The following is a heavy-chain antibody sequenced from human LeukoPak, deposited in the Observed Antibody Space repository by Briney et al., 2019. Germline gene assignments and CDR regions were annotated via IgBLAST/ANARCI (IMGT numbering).Heavy chain of an antibody. CDR1: GGSINSYY. CDR3: ARKTTGEHFDY. Sequence: SETLSLTCTVSGGSINSYYWGWIRQPPGKGLECLGYIHYTGTANYNPSLRSRVTISIDLSNNQFSLKLHSVTAADTAVYYCARKTTGEHFDYWGQGTLATVSS. J-gene: IGHJ4*02. V-gene: IGHV4-59*01. CDR2: IHYTGTA. D-gene: IGHD7-27*01.